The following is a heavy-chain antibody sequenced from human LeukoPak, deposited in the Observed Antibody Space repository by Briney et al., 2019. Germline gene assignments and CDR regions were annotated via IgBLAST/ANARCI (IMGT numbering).Heavy chain of an antibody. CDR3: ALIGVGATDMDV. Sequence: ASVKVSCKASGYTFTSYAMHWVRQAPGQRLEWTGWSNAGNGNTKYSQEFQGRVTITRDTSASTAYMELSSLRSDDTAVYYCALIGVGATDMDVWGKGTTVTVSS. J-gene: IGHJ6*03. V-gene: IGHV1-3*02. CDR2: SNAGNGNT. CDR1: GYTFTSYA. D-gene: IGHD1-26*01.